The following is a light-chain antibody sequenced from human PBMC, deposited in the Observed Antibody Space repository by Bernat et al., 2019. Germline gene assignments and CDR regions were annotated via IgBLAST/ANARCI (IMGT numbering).Light chain of an antibody. CDR1: QSVSSY. Sequence: EIVLTQSPATLSLSPGERATLSCRASQSVSSYLAWYQQKPGQAPRLLIYDASNRATGIPARFSGSGSGTDFTLTISSLEPEDFAVYYCQQYSSWPRNTFGQGTKLEI. CDR3: QQYSSWPRNT. CDR2: DAS. V-gene: IGKV3-11*01. J-gene: IGKJ2*01.